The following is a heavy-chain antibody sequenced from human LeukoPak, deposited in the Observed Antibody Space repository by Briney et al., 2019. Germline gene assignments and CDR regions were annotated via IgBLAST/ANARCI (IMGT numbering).Heavy chain of an antibody. CDR3: ARDWDYYDSSGYYY. J-gene: IGHJ4*02. CDR2: IIPIFGTA. CDR1: GGTFSSYA. V-gene: IGHV1-69*13. D-gene: IGHD3-22*01. Sequence: SVNVSCKASGGTFSSYAISWVRQAPGQGLEWMGGIIPIFGTANYAQKFQGRVTITADESTSTAYMELSSLRSEDTAVYYCARDWDYYDSSGYYYWGQGTLVTVSS.